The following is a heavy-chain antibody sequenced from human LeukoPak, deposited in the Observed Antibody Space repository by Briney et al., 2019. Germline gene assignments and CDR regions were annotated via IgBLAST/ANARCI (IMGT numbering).Heavy chain of an antibody. J-gene: IGHJ4*02. CDR1: GFTFSSYW. Sequence: GGSLRLSCAASGFTFSSYWMHWVRQAPGKGLVWVSRINSDESSSSYADSVKGRFTISRDNAKNTLYLQMSSLRAEDTAVYYCAYSSGWYYFDYWGQGTLVTVSS. CDR2: INSDESSS. V-gene: IGHV3-74*01. D-gene: IGHD6-19*01. CDR3: AYSSGWYYFDY.